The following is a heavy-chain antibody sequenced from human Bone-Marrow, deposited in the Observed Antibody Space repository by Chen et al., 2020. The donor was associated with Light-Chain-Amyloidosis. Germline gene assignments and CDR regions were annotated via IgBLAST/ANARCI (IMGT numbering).Heavy chain of an antibody. V-gene: IGHV3-23*04. J-gene: IGHJ3*02. CDR1: GFAFSSYA. CDR3: AKDISYDDILPGYPADAFDI. D-gene: IGHD3-9*01. Sequence: EVQLVESGGGLLQRGGSLRLSFATSGFAFSSYAMSWVRQAPGKGMEWVSTISGSGGSRYYGDSVKGRLTISRDNSKNAPVQQMNRRRAEDRAVYYWAKDISYDDILPGYPADAFDIWGQGTMVTVSS. CDR2: ISGSGGSR.